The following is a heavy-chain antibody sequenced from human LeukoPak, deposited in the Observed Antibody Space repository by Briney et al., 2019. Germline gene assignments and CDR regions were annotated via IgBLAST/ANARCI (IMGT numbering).Heavy chain of an antibody. Sequence: PSETLSLTCTVSGGSISSSSYYWGWIRQPPGKGLEWIGSIYYSGSTYYNPSLKSRVTISVDTSKNQFSLKLSSVTAADTAVYYCARDRYYYDSSGYDAFDIWGQGTMVTVSS. J-gene: IGHJ3*02. V-gene: IGHV4-39*07. CDR1: GGSISSSSYY. CDR3: ARDRYYYDSSGYDAFDI. D-gene: IGHD3-22*01. CDR2: IYYSGST.